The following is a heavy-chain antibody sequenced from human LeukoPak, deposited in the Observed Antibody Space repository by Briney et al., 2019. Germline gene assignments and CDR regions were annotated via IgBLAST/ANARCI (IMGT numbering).Heavy chain of an antibody. V-gene: IGHV1-2*02. Sequence: ASVKVSCKASGYIFSGYYMHWLRQAPGQGLEWMGWINPNSGGADYAQKFQGRVTVTRDTSISTAYMALSRLRSDDTAVYYCATRLGGSWNLPGADEYFQHWGQGTLVTVSS. D-gene: IGHD2-15*01. J-gene: IGHJ1*01. CDR3: ATRLGGSWNLPGADEYFQH. CDR1: GYIFSGYY. CDR2: INPNSGGA.